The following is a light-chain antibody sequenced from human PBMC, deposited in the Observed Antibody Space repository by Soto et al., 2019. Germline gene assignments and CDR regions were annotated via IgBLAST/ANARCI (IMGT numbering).Light chain of an antibody. Sequence: EIVMTQSPATLSVSPGERATLSCRASQSVSGNLAWYQQKPGQAPRLLIYGASTRATCIPPRFSGSGSGTEFTLTIRSLQSEDFAVYYCQQYNNWSPITFGQGTKLEIK. CDR1: QSVSGN. V-gene: IGKV3-15*01. J-gene: IGKJ2*01. CDR2: GAS. CDR3: QQYNNWSPIT.